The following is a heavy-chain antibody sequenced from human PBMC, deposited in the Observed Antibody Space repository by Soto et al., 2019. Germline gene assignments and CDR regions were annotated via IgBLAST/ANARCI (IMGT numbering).Heavy chain of an antibody. Sequence: GAPVKVSCKASGYTFTSYGINWVRLAPGQGLEWMGWISVYNGNTNYAQKFQDRVTMTTDTSTSTAYMELRSLRSDDTALYYCARGDCRSTSCYAFDTNWFDPLGQGNLVTVS. CDR2: ISVYNGNT. J-gene: IGHJ5*02. D-gene: IGHD2-2*01. V-gene: IGHV1-18*01. CDR3: ARGDCRSTSCYAFDTNWFDP. CDR1: GYTFTSYG.